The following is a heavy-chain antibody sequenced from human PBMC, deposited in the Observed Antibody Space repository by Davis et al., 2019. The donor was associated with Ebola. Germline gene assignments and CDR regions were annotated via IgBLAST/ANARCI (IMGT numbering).Heavy chain of an antibody. D-gene: IGHD6-6*01. CDR2: FRSKANSYAT. V-gene: IGHV3-73*01. J-gene: IGHJ4*02. Sequence: GGSLRPSCAASGFPFSSSTMHWVRQPHGKGLEWVGSFRSKANSYATAYAASVKGRFTISSDDSKNTAYLQMNSLKTEDTAVDYCTISSSSADYWGQGNLVTVSS. CDR3: TISSSSADY. CDR1: GFPFSSST.